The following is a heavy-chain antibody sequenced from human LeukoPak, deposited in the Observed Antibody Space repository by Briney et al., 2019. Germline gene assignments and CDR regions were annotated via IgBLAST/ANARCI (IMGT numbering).Heavy chain of an antibody. J-gene: IGHJ4*02. D-gene: IGHD4-4*01. CDR3: ARGYRQGDYSNYYSPFDY. CDR2: INHSGST. Sequence: SETLSLTCAVYGGSFSGYYWSWIRQPPGKGLEWIGEINHSGSTNYNPSLKSRVTISVDTSKNQFSLKLSSVTAADTAVYYRARGYRQGDYSNYYSPFDYWGQGTLVTVSS. CDR1: GGSFSGYY. V-gene: IGHV4-34*01.